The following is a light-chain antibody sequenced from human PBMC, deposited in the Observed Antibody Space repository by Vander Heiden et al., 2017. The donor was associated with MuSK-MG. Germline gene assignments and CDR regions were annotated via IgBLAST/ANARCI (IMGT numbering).Light chain of an antibody. V-gene: IGKV4-1*01. Sequence: DIVMTQSPDFLAVSLGERATINCKSSQSVLYSSNNKNYLAWYQQKPGQPPKLLIYWASTRESGVPDRFSGSGSGTDFTLTISSLQAEDVAVYYCQQDDSTPHTFGQGTKLEIK. CDR3: QQDDSTPHT. CDR1: QSVLYSSNNKNY. J-gene: IGKJ2*01. CDR2: WAS.